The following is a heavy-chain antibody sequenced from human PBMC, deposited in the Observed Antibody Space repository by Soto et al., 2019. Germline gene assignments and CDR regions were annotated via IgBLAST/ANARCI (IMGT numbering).Heavy chain of an antibody. D-gene: IGHD7-27*01. J-gene: IGHJ4*02. Sequence: SETLSLTCTVSGDSMTRSVWWTWVRQPPGKGLEWIGEVFHTGNTNYNPSLKSRVTMSVDKSTNEFYLKVTSVTAADTAIYYCARKAWVRFDYWGPGAMVTV. CDR3: ARKAWVRFDY. V-gene: IGHV4-4*02. CDR2: VFHTGNT. CDR1: GDSMTRSVW.